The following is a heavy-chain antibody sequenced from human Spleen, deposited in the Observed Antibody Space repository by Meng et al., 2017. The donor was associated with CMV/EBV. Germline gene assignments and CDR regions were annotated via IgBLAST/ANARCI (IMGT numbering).Heavy chain of an antibody. V-gene: IGHV4-31*02. CDR2: IYYSGIT. CDR1: AASIPSGGYY. Sequence: SAASIPSGGYYWSWIRQRPGKGLEWIGFIYYSGITYYNQSLKSRTTMSADTSKNQFSLKLKSVTAADTAVYYCARHFYGDTSWFDPWGQGTLVTVSS. CDR3: ARHFYGDTSWFDP. D-gene: IGHD4-17*01. J-gene: IGHJ5*02.